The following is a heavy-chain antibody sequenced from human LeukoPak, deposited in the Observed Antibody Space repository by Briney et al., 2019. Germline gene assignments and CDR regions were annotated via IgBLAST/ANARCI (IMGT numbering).Heavy chain of an antibody. J-gene: IGHJ6*04. CDR3: ARLARLSLIRGVTGYHSLDV. Sequence: SETLSLTCTVSSGSTNSFYWSWSRHPPGGGLELIGYMYYSVTTNYNPSLKSRVTISIDTSKNQFSLKLSSVTAADTAVYYCARLARLSLIRGVTGYHSLDVWGKGTKVTVSS. V-gene: IGHV4-59*01. D-gene: IGHD3-10*01. CDR2: MYYSVTT. CDR1: SGSTNSFY.